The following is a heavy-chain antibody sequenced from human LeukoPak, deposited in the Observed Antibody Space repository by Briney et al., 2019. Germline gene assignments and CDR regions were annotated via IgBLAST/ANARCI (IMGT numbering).Heavy chain of an antibody. CDR2: IYYSGST. CDR1: GGSISSSSYY. V-gene: IGHV4-39*07. J-gene: IGHJ4*02. Sequence: PSETLSLTCTVSGGSISSSSYYWGWIRQPPGKGLEWIGSIYYSGSTYYNPSLKSRVTISVDTSKNQFSLKLSSVTAADTAVYYCARVHGSAVDYWGQGTLVTVSS. D-gene: IGHD6-25*01. CDR3: ARVHGSAVDY.